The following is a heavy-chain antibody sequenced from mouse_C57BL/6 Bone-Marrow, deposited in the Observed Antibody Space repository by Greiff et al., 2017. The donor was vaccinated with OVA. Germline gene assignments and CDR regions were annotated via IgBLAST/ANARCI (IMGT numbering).Heavy chain of an antibody. CDR2: ISSGGSYT. Sequence: EVKLMESGGDLVKPGGSLKLSCAASGFTFSSYGMSWVRQTPDKRLEWVATISSGGSYTYYPDSVKGRFTISRDNAKNNLYLQMSSLKSEDTAMYYCARQGGTTAFDYWGQGTTLTVSS. CDR3: ARQGGTTAFDY. CDR1: GFTFSSYG. V-gene: IGHV5-6*01. J-gene: IGHJ2*01. D-gene: IGHD1-2*01.